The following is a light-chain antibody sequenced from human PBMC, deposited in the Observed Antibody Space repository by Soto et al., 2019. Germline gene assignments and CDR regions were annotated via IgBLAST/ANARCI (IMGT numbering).Light chain of an antibody. J-gene: IGKJ4*01. CDR2: AAS. V-gene: IGKV1-27*01. Sequence: DIQMTQSPSSLSASLGDRVTITCRASQGIGVYLAWFQQRPGRVPSLLIYAASTLQSGVPSRFSGSGSGTDFTLTISSLHPEDVATYYCQKYNSPPLTFGGGTKVEIK. CDR1: QGIGVY. CDR3: QKYNSPPLT.